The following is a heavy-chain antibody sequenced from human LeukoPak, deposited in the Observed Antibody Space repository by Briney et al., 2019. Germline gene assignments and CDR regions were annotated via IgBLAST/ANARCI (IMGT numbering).Heavy chain of an antibody. D-gene: IGHD1-26*01. V-gene: IGHV3-23*01. CDR3: AKEWGSYKGHFDY. CDR2: ISGSGGST. J-gene: IGHJ4*02. Sequence: GRSLRLSCAASGFTFSSYGMHWVRQAPGKGLEWVSAISGSGGSTYYADSVKGRFTISRDNSKNTLYLQMNSLRAEDTAVYYCAKEWGSYKGHFDYWGQGTLVTVSS. CDR1: GFTFSSYG.